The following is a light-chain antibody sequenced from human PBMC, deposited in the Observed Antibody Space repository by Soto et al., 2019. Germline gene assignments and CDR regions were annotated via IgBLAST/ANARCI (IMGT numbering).Light chain of an antibody. CDR1: QTVRNNY. CDR3: QQYNSYSGT. Sequence: VFTQSPRALSLSPGERATLSCRASQTVRNNYLAWYQQKPGQAPRLLIYDASSRATGIPDRFSGGGSGTDFTLTISRLEPEDFATYYCQQYNSYSGTFGQGTKVDI. CDR2: DAS. J-gene: IGKJ1*01. V-gene: IGKV3-20*01.